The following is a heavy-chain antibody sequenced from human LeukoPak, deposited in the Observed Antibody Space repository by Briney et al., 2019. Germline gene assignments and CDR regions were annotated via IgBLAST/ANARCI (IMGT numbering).Heavy chain of an antibody. CDR2: ISSNGGST. Sequence: PGGSLRLSCSASGFTFSSYAMHWVRQAPGKGLEYVSAISSNGGSTYYADSVKGRFTISRDNSKNTLYLQMSSLRAEDTAVYYCARDQESEGYDFEWRAESDYWGQGTLVTVSS. CDR3: ARDQESEGYDFEWRAESDY. CDR1: GFTFSSYA. V-gene: IGHV3-64D*06. D-gene: IGHD5-12*01. J-gene: IGHJ4*02.